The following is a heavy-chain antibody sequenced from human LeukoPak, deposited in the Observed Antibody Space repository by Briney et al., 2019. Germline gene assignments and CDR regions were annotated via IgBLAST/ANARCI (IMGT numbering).Heavy chain of an antibody. Sequence: PSETLSLTCAVYGGSFSGYYWSWIRQPPGKGLEWIGEIDHSGSTNYNPSLKSRVTISVDTSKNQFSLKLSSVTAADTAVYYCVRGHCSSTSCYDDYWGQGTLVTVSS. CDR2: IDHSGST. CDR3: VRGHCSSTSCYDDY. V-gene: IGHV4-34*01. J-gene: IGHJ4*02. D-gene: IGHD2-2*01. CDR1: GGSFSGYY.